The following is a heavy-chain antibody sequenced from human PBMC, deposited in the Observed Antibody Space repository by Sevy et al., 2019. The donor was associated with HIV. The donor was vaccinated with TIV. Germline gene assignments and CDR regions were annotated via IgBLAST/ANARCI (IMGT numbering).Heavy chain of an antibody. CDR2: IYSGGST. J-gene: IGHJ6*02. CDR1: GFTVSSNY. V-gene: IGHV3-53*01. CDR3: ARDRGGNYFSGGSCYSDYYGMDV. D-gene: IGHD2-15*01. Sequence: GGSLRLSCAASGFTVSSNYMSWVRQAPGKGLEWVSVIYSGGSTYYADSVKGRFTISRDNSKNTLYLQMNSLRAEDTAVYYCARDRGGNYFSGGSCYSDYYGMDVWGQGTTVTVYS.